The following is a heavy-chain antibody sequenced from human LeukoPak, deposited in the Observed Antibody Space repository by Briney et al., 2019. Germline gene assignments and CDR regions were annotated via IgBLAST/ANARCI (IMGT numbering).Heavy chain of an antibody. Sequence: PGGSLRLSCAAPGFSFSSYWMSWFRQAPGKGLDWVANIKQDGSQKYYVHSVKGRFTISRDNARNSLYLQMNSLRAEDTAVYYCAGRGIGSSWDYWGQGTLVTVSS. J-gene: IGHJ4*02. V-gene: IGHV3-7*02. CDR3: AGRGIGSSWDY. CDR1: GFSFSSYW. D-gene: IGHD6-13*01. CDR2: IKQDGSQK.